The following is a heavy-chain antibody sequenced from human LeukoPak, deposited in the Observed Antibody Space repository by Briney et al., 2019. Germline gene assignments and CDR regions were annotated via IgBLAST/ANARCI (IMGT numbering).Heavy chain of an antibody. CDR3: AAAAYGIAATIGEFDP. CDR2: IYPGDSDT. V-gene: IGHV5-51*01. D-gene: IGHD5-12*01. J-gene: IGHJ5*02. Sequence: GESLKISCKGSGYSFTSYWIGWVRQMPGKGLEWMGIIYPGDSDTRYSPSFQGQVTISADKSISTAYLQWSSLKASDTAMYYCAAAAYGIAATIGEFDPWGQGTLVTVSS. CDR1: GYSFTSYW.